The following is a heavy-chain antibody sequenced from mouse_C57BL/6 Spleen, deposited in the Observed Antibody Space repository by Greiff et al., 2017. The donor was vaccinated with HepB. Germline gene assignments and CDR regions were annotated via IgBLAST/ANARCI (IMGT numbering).Heavy chain of an antibody. J-gene: IGHJ1*03. V-gene: IGHV1-52*01. CDR2: IDPSDSET. Sequence: QVQLQQPGAELVRPGSSVKLSCKASGYTFTSYWMHWVKQRPIQGLEWIGNIDPSDSETHYNQKFKDKATLTVDKSSSTAYMQLSSLTSEDSAVYYCGSHLSYSNYGSWYFDVWGTGTTVTVSS. CDR1: GYTFTSYW. D-gene: IGHD2-5*01. CDR3: GSHLSYSNYGSWYFDV.